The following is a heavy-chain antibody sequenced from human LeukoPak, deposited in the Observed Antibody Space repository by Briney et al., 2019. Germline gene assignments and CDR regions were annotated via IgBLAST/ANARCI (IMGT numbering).Heavy chain of an antibody. V-gene: IGHV3-66*01. D-gene: IGHD3-22*01. J-gene: IGHJ4*02. CDR2: IYSGGST. CDR1: GFTVSSNY. CDR3: ARAATTLYDSMDY. Sequence: GGSLILSCAASGFTVSSNYMSWVRQAPGEGLEWVSVIYSGGSTYYADSVKGRFTISRDNSKNTLYLQMNSLRAEDTAVYYCARAATTLYDSMDYWGQGTLVTVSS.